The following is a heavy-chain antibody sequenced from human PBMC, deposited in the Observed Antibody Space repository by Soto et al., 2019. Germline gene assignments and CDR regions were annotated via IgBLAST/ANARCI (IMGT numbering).Heavy chain of an antibody. Sequence: QVQLVQSGAEVKKPGASVKVSCKASGYTFTGYYMHWVRQAPGQGLEWMGWINPNRGGTNYAQKFQSWVTMTRETSISTAYMELSRLRSDDTAVYSCARALLPYNWFDPWGQGTLVTVSS. CDR3: ARALLPYNWFDP. CDR1: GYTFTGYY. J-gene: IGHJ5*02. CDR2: INPNRGGT. V-gene: IGHV1-2*04.